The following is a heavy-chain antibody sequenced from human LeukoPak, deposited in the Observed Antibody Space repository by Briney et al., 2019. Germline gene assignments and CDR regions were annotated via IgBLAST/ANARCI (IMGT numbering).Heavy chain of an antibody. CDR1: GDSVSSNSAA. J-gene: IGHJ6*04. D-gene: IGHD3-9*01. CDR2: TYYRSKWYY. Sequence: SQTLSLTCAISGDSVSSNSAAWNWIRQSSSRGLEWLGRTYYRSKWYYDYAVSVKGRISINPDTSKNQFSLQLNSVSPVDTAVYYCARGYDILTGYDNFYYYGMDVWGKGTTVTVSS. CDR3: ARGYDILTGYDNFYYYGMDV. V-gene: IGHV6-1*01.